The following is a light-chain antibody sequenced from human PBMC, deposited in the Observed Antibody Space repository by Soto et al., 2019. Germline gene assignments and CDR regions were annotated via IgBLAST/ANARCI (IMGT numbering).Light chain of an antibody. CDR1: SSNIGNNY. CDR2: DNN. V-gene: IGLV1-51*01. Sequence: QSVLTQPPSVSAAPGQKVTISCSGSSSNIGNNYVSWYQQLPGTAPKLLIYDNNKRPSGIPDRFSGSESGTSATLGITGLQTGDEADYYCGTWDSSLSAGYVFGTGTKV. CDR3: GTWDSSLSAGYV. J-gene: IGLJ1*01.